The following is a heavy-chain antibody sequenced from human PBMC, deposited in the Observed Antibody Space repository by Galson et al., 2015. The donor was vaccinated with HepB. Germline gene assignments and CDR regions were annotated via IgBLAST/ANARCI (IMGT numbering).Heavy chain of an antibody. J-gene: IGHJ4*02. CDR1: GGSFSGYY. V-gene: IGHV4-34*01. CDR2: INHSGST. D-gene: IGHD3-3*01. Sequence: ETLSLTCAVYGGSFSGYYWTWIRQPPGTGLEWIGQINHSGSTNYNPSLKSRVTISVDTSKNQFSLKLSSVTAADTAVYFCARDGKVEGVGYFDYWGQGTLVTVSS. CDR3: ARDGKVEGVGYFDY.